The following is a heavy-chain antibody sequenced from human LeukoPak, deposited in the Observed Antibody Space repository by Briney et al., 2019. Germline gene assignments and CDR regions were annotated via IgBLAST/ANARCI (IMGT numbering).Heavy chain of an antibody. CDR2: IYYSGST. CDR1: GGSISSYY. Sequence: PSETLSLTCTVSGGSISSYYWSWIRQPPGKGLEWIGAIYYSGSTSYNPSLESRVTMSVDTSKNQFSLKLSSVTAADTAVYYCARLDGSGYYGIDYWGQGTLVTVSS. J-gene: IGHJ4*02. V-gene: IGHV4-59*04. CDR3: ARLDGSGYYGIDY. D-gene: IGHD3-22*01.